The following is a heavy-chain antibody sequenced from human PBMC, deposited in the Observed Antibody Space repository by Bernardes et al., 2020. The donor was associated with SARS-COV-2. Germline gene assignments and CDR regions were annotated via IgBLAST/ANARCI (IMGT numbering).Heavy chain of an antibody. CDR3: ARDYPDPAD. D-gene: IGHD6-13*01. CDR1: EFPVSTNY. CDR2: IYSGGNT. Sequence: GGSLRLSCAASEFPVSTNYVSWVRQAPGKGLEWVSVIYSGGNTYYADSVRGRFTISRDNSKNTLYLQMNSLRAEDTAVYYCARDYPDPADWGQGTLVTVTS. V-gene: IGHV3-66*01. J-gene: IGHJ4*02.